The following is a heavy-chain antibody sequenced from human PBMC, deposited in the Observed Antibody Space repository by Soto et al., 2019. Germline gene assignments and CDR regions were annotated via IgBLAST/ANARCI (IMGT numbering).Heavy chain of an antibody. CDR1: GGSISSYY. V-gene: IGHV4-59*01. CDR2: IYYSGST. CDR3: ARGHPYSGYDPDAFDI. D-gene: IGHD5-12*01. J-gene: IGHJ3*02. Sequence: QVQLQESGPGLVKPSETLSLTCTVSGGSISSYYWSWIRQPPGKGLEWIGYIYYSGSTNYNPSLKSRVTISVDTSKNQFSLKLSSVTAADTAVYYCARGHPYSGYDPDAFDIWGQGTMVTVSS.